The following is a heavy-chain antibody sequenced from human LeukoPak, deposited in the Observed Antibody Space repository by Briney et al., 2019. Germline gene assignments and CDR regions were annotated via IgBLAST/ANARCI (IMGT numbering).Heavy chain of an antibody. CDR3: ASRPSGYYYGY. V-gene: IGHV3-23*01. D-gene: IGHD3-22*01. Sequence: GGSLRLSCTTSGFTFSSYAMSWVRQAPGKGLEWVSTMTGSGDFTYYADSVKGRFTISRDNSKNTLYLQMNSLRAEDTAVYFCASRPSGYYYGYWGQGTLVTVSP. CDR1: GFTFSSYA. J-gene: IGHJ4*02. CDR2: MTGSGDFT.